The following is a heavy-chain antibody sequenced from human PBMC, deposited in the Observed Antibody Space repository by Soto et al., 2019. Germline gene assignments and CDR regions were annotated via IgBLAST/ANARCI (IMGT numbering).Heavy chain of an antibody. J-gene: IGHJ4*02. D-gene: IGHD3-3*01. CDR1: GYTFTSYD. CDR3: ARGRRFLEWLLLDFMPSPVIK. CDR2: MNPNSGNT. Sequence: ASVKVSCKASGYTFTSYDINWVRQATGQGLEWMGWMNPNSGNTGYAQKFQGRVTMTRNTSISTAYMELSSLRSEDTAVYYCARGRRFLEWLLLDFMPSPVIKWGQGTLVTVSS. V-gene: IGHV1-8*01.